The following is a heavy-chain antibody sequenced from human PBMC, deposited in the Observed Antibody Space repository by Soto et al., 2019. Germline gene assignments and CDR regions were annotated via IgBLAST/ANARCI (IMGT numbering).Heavy chain of an antibody. CDR3: ARAPWEDLYYFDY. CDR1: GYTFTNYY. D-gene: IGHD1-26*01. CDR2: ITPRGGAT. J-gene: IGHJ4*02. Sequence: QVQLVQSGAEVKKPGASVTLSCKSSGYTFTNYYVHWVRQAPGQGLEWMGMITPRGGATTYTQKFRGRVIMSRVTYTSKVYMELSSLSSDDTAVYFCARAPWEDLYYFDYSGRGTLVSVTS. V-gene: IGHV1-46*01.